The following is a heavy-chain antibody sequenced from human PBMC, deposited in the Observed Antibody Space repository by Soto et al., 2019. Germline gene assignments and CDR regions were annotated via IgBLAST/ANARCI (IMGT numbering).Heavy chain of an antibody. J-gene: IGHJ4*02. CDR2: IGTSDSNT. V-gene: IGHV3-48*03. CDR1: GFTFSSYE. CDR3: AREELNCGGDCFAF. D-gene: IGHD2-21*01. Sequence: EVQLVKSGGDLVQPGRSLRLSCAASGFTFSSYEFNWVRQAPGKGLEWISYIGTSDSNTYYAASVKGRFTVSRDNAKNSLYLQMNSLRAEDTAIYYCAREELNCGGDCFAFWGQGALVTVSS.